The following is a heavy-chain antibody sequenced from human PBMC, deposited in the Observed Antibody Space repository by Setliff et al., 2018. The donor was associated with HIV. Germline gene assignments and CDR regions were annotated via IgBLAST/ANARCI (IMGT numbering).Heavy chain of an antibody. CDR2: IYHSGST. Sequence: SETLSLTCAVSGYSISSGYYWGWIRQPPGKGLEWIGSIYHSGSTYYNPSLKSRVTISVDTSKNQFSLKLSSVTAADTAVYYCARRWGEAFDYWGQGTLVTVSS. D-gene: IGHD1-26*01. V-gene: IGHV4-38-2*01. CDR1: GYSISSGYY. J-gene: IGHJ4*02. CDR3: ARRWGEAFDY.